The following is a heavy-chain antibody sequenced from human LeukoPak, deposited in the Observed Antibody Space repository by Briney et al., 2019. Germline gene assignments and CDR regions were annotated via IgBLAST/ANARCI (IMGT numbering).Heavy chain of an antibody. V-gene: IGHV1-69*04. D-gene: IGHD3-9*01. J-gene: IGHJ4*02. CDR1: GGTFSSYS. CDR2: IIPILAIP. CDR3: ATDYDFLTGYFVQ. Sequence: GASVTVSCKASGGTFSSYSIAWVRQAPGQGLEWLGRIIPILAIPNYAKTFQGRVTITSDKSTSTGYMELNGLRSEDTAVYYCATDYDFLTGYFVQWGQGTLVTVSS.